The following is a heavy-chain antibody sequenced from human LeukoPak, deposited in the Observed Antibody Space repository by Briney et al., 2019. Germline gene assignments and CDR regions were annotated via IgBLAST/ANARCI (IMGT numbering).Heavy chain of an antibody. V-gene: IGHV3-48*03. CDR2: ISSSGSTI. CDR1: GFTFSSYE. D-gene: IGHD3-16*01. Sequence: PGESLRLSCAASGFTFSSYEMSWVRQAPGKGLEWVSYISSSGSTIYYADSVKGRFTISRDNTKNSLYLQMNSLRAEDTAVYYCARERGFAFDYWGQGTLVTVSS. CDR3: ARERGFAFDY. J-gene: IGHJ4*02.